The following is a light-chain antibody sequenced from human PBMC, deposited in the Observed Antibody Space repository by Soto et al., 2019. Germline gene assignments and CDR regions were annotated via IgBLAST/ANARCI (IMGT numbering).Light chain of an antibody. J-gene: IGKJ1*01. V-gene: IGKV3D-15*01. CDR1: QSVSSY. CDR2: HAS. Sequence: IVMTQSPATLSVSHGARVPLSCRASQSVSSYLVSYQQKPGHAPRLLVFHASTRATGIPSRFSGSGSGTEFTLTISSLQSEDFAIYYCQQYNNWPLTFGQGTKVDI. CDR3: QQYNNWPLT.